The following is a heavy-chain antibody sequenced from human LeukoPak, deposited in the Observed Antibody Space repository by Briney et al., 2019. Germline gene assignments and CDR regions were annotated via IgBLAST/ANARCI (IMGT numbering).Heavy chain of an antibody. V-gene: IGHV4-31*03. D-gene: IGHD2-21*02. Sequence: SETLSLTCTVSGGSISSGGYYWSWIRQHPGKGLEWIGYIYYSGSTYYNPSLKSRVTISVETSKNQFSLKLSSVTAADTAVYYFARDCGGDCYDWGQGTLVTVSS. J-gene: IGHJ4*02. CDR3: ARDCGGDCYD. CDR2: IYYSGST. CDR1: GGSISSGGYY.